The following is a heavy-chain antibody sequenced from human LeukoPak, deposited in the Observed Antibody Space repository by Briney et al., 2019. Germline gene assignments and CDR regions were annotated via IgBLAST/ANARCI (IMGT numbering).Heavy chain of an antibody. V-gene: IGHV6-1*01. CDR1: GDSVSNNIAT. CDR2: TYYRSRWGN. Sequence: SQTLSLTCAISGDSVSNNIATWNWVRQSPSRGLEWLGRTYYRSRWGNDYALSVKGRITINPDTSRNQFSLQLNSVTPEDTAVYYCATEPVGAPGFDYWGQGTLVTVSS. CDR3: ATEPVGAPGFDY. J-gene: IGHJ4*02. D-gene: IGHD1-26*01.